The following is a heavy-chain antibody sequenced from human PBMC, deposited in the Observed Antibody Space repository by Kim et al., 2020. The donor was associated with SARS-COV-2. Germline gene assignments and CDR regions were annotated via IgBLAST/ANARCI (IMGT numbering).Heavy chain of an antibody. Sequence: GGSLRLSCAASGFTFDDYAMHWVRQAPGKGLEWVSGISWNSGSIGYADSVKGRFTISRDNAKNSLYLQMNSLRAEDTALYYCAKALSWTYYYDSSGYTVGRMDVWGQGTTVTVSS. CDR2: ISWNSGSI. CDR1: GFTFDDYA. D-gene: IGHD3-22*01. CDR3: AKALSWTYYYDSSGYTVGRMDV. J-gene: IGHJ6*02. V-gene: IGHV3-9*01.